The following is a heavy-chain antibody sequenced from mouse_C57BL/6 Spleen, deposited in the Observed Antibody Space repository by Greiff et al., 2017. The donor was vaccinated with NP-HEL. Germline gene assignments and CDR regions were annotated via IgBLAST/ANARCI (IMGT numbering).Heavy chain of an antibody. CDR2: IYPGDGDT. J-gene: IGHJ4*01. Sequence: VQLQQSGPELVKPGASVKISCKASGYAFSSSWMNWVKQRSGKGLEWIGRIYPGDGDTNYNGKFKGKATLTADKSSSTAYMQLSSLTSEDSAVYFCARTKGYSNRYYYAMDYWGQGTSVTVSS. CDR3: ARTKGYSNRYYYAMDY. D-gene: IGHD2-5*01. CDR1: GYAFSSSW. V-gene: IGHV1-82*01.